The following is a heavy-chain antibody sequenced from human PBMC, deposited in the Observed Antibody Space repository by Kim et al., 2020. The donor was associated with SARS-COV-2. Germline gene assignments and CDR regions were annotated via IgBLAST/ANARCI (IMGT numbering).Heavy chain of an antibody. Sequence: SGPTLVNPTQTLTLTCTFSGFSLSTSGMCVSWIRQPPGKALEWLARIDWDDDKYYSTSLKTRLTISKDTSKNQVVLTMTNMDPVDTATYYWARIKVRGVIITPFDYWGQGTLVTVSS. CDR3: ARIKVRGVIITPFDY. CDR1: GFSLSTSGMC. D-gene: IGHD3-10*01. CDR2: IDWDDDK. V-gene: IGHV2-70*11. J-gene: IGHJ4*02.